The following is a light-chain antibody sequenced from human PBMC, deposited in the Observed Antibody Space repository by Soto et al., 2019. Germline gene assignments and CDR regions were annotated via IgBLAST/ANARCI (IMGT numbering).Light chain of an antibody. CDR1: SSDVGAYNY. CDR3: EAWDSSLSAGV. Sequence: QSALTQPPSASGSPGQSVTISCTGTSSDVGAYNYVSWYQHLPGTAPTLLIYDNDKRPSGIPDRFSASKSGTSATLAITGLQTGDEADYYCEAWDSSLSAGVFGGGTKLTVL. CDR2: DND. V-gene: IGLV1-51*01. J-gene: IGLJ3*02.